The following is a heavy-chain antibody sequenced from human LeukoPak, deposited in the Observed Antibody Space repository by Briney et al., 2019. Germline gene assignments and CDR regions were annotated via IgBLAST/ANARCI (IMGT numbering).Heavy chain of an antibody. Sequence: PPETLSLTCTVSGGSISSYYWSWIRQPPGKGLEWIGYIYYSGSTNYNPSLKSRVTISVDTSKNQFSLKLSSVTAADTAVYYCARTDGLLLNAFDIWGQGTMVTVSS. J-gene: IGHJ3*02. D-gene: IGHD3-22*01. CDR2: IYYSGST. CDR1: GGSISSYY. V-gene: IGHV4-59*01. CDR3: ARTDGLLLNAFDI.